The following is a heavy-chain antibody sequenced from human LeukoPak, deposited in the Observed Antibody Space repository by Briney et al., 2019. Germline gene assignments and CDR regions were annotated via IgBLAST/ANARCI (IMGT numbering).Heavy chain of an antibody. CDR3: ARVGVRGVITSFDY. CDR2: INDTGST. Sequence: SETLSLTCAVYGGSFSDYYWSWIRQPPGKGLEWIGEINDTGSTNQNPSLKSRVTISVDTSKNQFSLKLSSVTAADTSVYYCARVGVRGVITSFDYWGQGTLVTVSS. D-gene: IGHD3-10*01. J-gene: IGHJ4*02. CDR1: GGSFSDYY. V-gene: IGHV4-34*01.